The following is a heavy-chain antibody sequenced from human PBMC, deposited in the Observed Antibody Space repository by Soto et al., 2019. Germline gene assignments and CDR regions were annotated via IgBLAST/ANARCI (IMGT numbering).Heavy chain of an antibody. CDR1: GYSFTSYW. D-gene: IGHD3-22*01. CDR3: ARHLTYDSSGPNLDY. J-gene: IGHJ4*02. CDR2: IDPSDSYT. Sequence: GESLKISCKGSGYSFTSYWISWVRQMPGKGLEWMGRIDPSDSYTNYSPSFQGHVTISADKSISTAYLQWSSLKASDTAMYYCARHLTYDSSGPNLDYWGQGTLVTVSS. V-gene: IGHV5-10-1*01.